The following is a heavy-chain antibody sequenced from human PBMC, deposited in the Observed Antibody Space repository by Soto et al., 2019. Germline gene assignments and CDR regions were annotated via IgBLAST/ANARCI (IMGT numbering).Heavy chain of an antibody. V-gene: IGHV3-23*01. Sequence: EVQLLESGGGLVQPGGSLRLSCAASGFTFSSYAMSWVRQAPGKGLEWVSTISGSGAYTYYADSVKGRFTVSRDNSKNTQPLQMQHMRAAYTTIYYCAEPFLSMGATPTFDYWGQGTLVTVSS. CDR1: GFTFSSYA. CDR2: ISGSGAYT. D-gene: IGHD1-26*01. CDR3: AEPFLSMGATPTFDY. J-gene: IGHJ4*02.